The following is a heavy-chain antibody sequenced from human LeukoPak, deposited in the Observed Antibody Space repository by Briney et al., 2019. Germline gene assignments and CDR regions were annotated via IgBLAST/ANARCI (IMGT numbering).Heavy chain of an antibody. CDR2: INPNSGGT. CDR1: GYTFTGYY. CDR3: ARGSPLVVTLYGGNSMDYYYYYGMDV. D-gene: IGHD4-23*01. V-gene: IGHV1-2*02. J-gene: IGHJ6*02. Sequence: ASVKVSCKASGYTFTGYYMHWVRQAPGQGLEWMGWINPNSGGTNYAQKFQGRVTMTRDTSISTAYMELSRLRSDDTAVYYCARGSPLVVTLYGGNSMDYYYYYGMDVWGQRTTVTVSS.